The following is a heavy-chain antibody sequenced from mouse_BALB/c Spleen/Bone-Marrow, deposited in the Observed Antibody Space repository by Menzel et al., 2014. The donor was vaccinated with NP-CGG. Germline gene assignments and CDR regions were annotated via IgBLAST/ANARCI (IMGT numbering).Heavy chain of an antibody. Sequence: DVMLVESGGGLVQPGASLRLSCATSGFTFSDFYMEWVRQPPGKGLEWIAASRNRAKYYTTEYSASVKGRFIVSRDTSQSVLYLQMNALRAEDTAIYYCARDVGYGNYFVYWGQGTLVTVSA. CDR2: SRNRAKYYTT. J-gene: IGHJ3*01. CDR1: GFTFSDFY. CDR3: ARDVGYGNYFVY. D-gene: IGHD2-10*02. V-gene: IGHV7-1*02.